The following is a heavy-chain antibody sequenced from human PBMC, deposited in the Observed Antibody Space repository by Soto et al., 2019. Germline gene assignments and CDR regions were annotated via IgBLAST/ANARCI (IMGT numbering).Heavy chain of an antibody. D-gene: IGHD6-19*01. V-gene: IGHV1-18*04. CDR2: ISAYNGHT. Sequence: GASVKVSCKASGDTFTIYCISWLGKAPGQGLEWMEWISAYNGHTNYAQKLQSRVTMTPDTSTSTAYMELRSLRSDDTAVYYCARDRIAMAGTGGRIEYWGQGTLVTVPS. CDR3: ARDRIAMAGTGGRIEY. CDR1: GDTFTIYC. J-gene: IGHJ4*02.